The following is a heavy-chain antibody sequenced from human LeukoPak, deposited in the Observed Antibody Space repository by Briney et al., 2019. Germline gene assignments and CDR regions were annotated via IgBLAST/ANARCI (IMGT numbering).Heavy chain of an antibody. CDR3: ARDASLQTGAFDV. J-gene: IGHJ3*01. D-gene: IGHD5-24*01. CDR2: IYSGGST. Sequence: GGSLRLSCAASGFTFSSNYMSWVRQAPGKGLEWVSVIYSGGSTYYADSVKGRFTISRDNSKNTLYLQINSLRAEDTAVYYCARDASLQTGAFDVWGQGTMVTVSS. V-gene: IGHV3-53*01. CDR1: GFTFSSNY.